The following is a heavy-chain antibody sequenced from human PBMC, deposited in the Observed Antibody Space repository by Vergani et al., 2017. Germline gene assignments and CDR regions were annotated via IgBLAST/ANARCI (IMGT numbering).Heavy chain of an antibody. V-gene: IGHV4-38-2*02. CDR3: ARGNXGVNCPKYNWLAP. D-gene: IGHD2-21*01. CDR1: NFFISSNAYY. J-gene: IGHJ5*02. CDR2: LHHNGAT. Sequence: QVQLKESGPGLVKPSETLALTCTVSNFFISSNAYYWGWIRQAPGRGLEWIGSLHHNGATSHNPSLRSRVTMSIDTSRSQFSLSLSSVTAADTAVYYCARGNXGVNCPKYNWLAPWGRGILVTVSS.